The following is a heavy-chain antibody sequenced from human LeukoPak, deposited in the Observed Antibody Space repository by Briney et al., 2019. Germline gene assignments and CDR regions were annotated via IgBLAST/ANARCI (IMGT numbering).Heavy chain of an antibody. CDR3: VLYCSGGSCYSFGGAFDI. D-gene: IGHD2-15*01. CDR1: GFTFSSYA. CDR2: ISGSGDSA. Sequence: GGSLRLSCGASGFTFSSYAMGWVRLAPGKGLEWVSSISGSGDSAEYVDSGRGRVTLSRVNSKNTMSLEMYSLRAEDTAVYYCVLYCSGGSCYSFGGAFDIWGQGTMVTVSS. V-gene: IGHV3-23*01. J-gene: IGHJ3*02.